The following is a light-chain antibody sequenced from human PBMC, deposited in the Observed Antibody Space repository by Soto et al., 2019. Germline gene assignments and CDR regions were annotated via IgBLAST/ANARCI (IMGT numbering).Light chain of an antibody. CDR2: GAS. V-gene: IGKV3-20*01. J-gene: IGKJ2*01. CDR1: QSVSSSH. Sequence: EIVLTQSPGTLSLSPGERATLSCRASQSVSSSHLAWYQQKPDQAPRLLVYGASRRATGIPDRFSGSGSGTDFTLTISRLEPEDFAVFYCQQYGTSPYTFGQGTKLEIK. CDR3: QQYGTSPYT.